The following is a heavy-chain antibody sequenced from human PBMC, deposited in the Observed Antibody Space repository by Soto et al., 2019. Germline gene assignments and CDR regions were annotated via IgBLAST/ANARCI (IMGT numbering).Heavy chain of an antibody. CDR3: ARHRGRWLQFPFDF. Sequence: SETLSLTCTVSGGSIGSDNYYWGWIRQPPEKGLEWIGSIYYSGNTHSNPSLMSRVSMSLDKSKNHFYLNLTSVTAADTAMYECARHRGRWLQFPFDFWGQGTPVT. J-gene: IGHJ4*02. D-gene: IGHD5-12*01. CDR2: IYYSGNT. V-gene: IGHV4-39*01. CDR1: GGSIGSDNYY.